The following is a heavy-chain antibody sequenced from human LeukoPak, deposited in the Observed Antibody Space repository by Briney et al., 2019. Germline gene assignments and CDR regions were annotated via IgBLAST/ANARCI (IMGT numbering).Heavy chain of an antibody. Sequence: ASVKVSCKASGYTFTSYDINWVRQATGQGLEWMGWMNPNSGNTGYAQKFQGRVTMTRNTSISTAYMELSSLRSEDTAVYYCARRERYYDFWSGTLSSAYYYYMDVWGKGTTVTVSS. J-gene: IGHJ6*03. D-gene: IGHD3-3*01. CDR2: MNPNSGNT. V-gene: IGHV1-8*01. CDR1: GYTFTSYD. CDR3: ARRERYYDFWSGTLSSAYYYYMDV.